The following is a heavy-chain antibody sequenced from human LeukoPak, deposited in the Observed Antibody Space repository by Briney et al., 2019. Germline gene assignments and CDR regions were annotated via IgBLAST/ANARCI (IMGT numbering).Heavy chain of an antibody. J-gene: IGHJ4*02. D-gene: IGHD6-19*01. CDR2: IGNNGGGI. CDR3: AKGFSSSGWWFFDY. CDR1: GFTFSTYT. V-gene: IGHV3-23*01. Sequence: GGSLRLSCAASGFTFSTYTMYWVRHPPGKRLEWVSIIGNNGGGIHYADSVKGRFTISRDNSKNTLYVQMNNLRAEDTAVYYCAKGFSSSGWWFFDYWGQGTLVTVSS.